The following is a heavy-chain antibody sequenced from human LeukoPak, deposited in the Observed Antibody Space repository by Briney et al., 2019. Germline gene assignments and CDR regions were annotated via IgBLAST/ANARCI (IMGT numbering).Heavy chain of an antibody. CDR2: ISAYNGNT. V-gene: IGHV1-18*01. D-gene: IGHD1-26*01. CDR3: ARVVGATPTQLFDY. J-gene: IGHJ4*02. Sequence: ASVKVSCKASGYTFTSYAMNWVRQAPGQGLEWMGWISAYNGNTNYAQKLQGRVTMTTDTSTSTAYMELRSLRSDDTAVYYCARVVGATPTQLFDYWGQGTLVTVSS. CDR1: GYTFTSYA.